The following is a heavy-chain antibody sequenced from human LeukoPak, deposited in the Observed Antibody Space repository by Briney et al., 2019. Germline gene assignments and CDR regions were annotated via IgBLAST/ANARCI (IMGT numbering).Heavy chain of an antibody. Sequence: SSQTLSLTCTVSGGSISSGSYYWSWIRQPAGKGLEWIGRIYTSGSTNYNPSLKSRVTISVDTSKNQFSLKLSSVTAADTAVYYCARQGAIYCSSTSCYHDAFDIWGQGTMVTVSS. V-gene: IGHV4-61*02. D-gene: IGHD2-2*01. CDR1: GGSISSGSYY. J-gene: IGHJ3*02. CDR2: IYTSGST. CDR3: ARQGAIYCSSTSCYHDAFDI.